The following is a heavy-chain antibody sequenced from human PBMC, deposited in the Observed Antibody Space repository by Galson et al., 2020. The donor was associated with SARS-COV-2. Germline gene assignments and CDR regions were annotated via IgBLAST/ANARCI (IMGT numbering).Heavy chain of an antibody. D-gene: IGHD3-10*01. Sequence: TGGSLRLSCAATGFTIYGNYINWVRQAPGKGLEWVSIIYAYSGANTYYADSVRGRFTISRHNSENTVYLQMNSLRVEDTALYYCARGVGGMNVWCQGTTVTFSS. V-gene: IGHV3-53*04. CDR2: IYAYSGANT. CDR3: ARGVGGMNV. J-gene: IGHJ6*02. CDR1: GFTIYGNY.